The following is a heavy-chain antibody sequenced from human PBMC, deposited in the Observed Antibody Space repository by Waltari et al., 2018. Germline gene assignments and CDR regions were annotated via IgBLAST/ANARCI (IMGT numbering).Heavy chain of an antibody. J-gene: IGHJ4*02. CDR3: AREGIAGDY. V-gene: IGHV4-61*02. Sequence: QVQLQESGPGLVKPSQTLSLTCTVSGGSISSGSYYWSWIRQPAGKGLEWIGRIYTSGSTNYNPSLNSRVTISVDTSKNQFSLKLSSVTAADTAVYYCAREGIAGDYWGQGTLVTVSS. CDR2: IYTSGST. D-gene: IGHD6-13*01. CDR1: GGSISSGSYY.